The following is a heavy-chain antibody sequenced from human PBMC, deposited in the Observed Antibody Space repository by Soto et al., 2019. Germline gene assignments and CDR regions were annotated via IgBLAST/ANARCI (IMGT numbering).Heavy chain of an antibody. V-gene: IGHV1-24*01. J-gene: IGHJ4*02. CDR2: FDPEDGET. D-gene: IGHD2-15*01. CDR1: GDTLTELA. CDR3: ALGFRVCRALGDLHAY. Sequence: GPSEKVSCKVCGDTLTELAIHWVRQAPGKGLEWMGGFDPEDGETIYAQKFQGRVTMTEDTSTDTAYMELSSLRSEDTAVYYCALGFRVCRALGDLHAYWGQGTPVT.